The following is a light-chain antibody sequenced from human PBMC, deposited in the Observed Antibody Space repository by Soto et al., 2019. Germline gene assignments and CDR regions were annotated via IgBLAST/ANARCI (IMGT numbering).Light chain of an antibody. J-gene: IGKJ1*01. CDR2: DAS. CDR3: QQYNSYSGT. CDR1: QSISNW. V-gene: IGKV1-5*01. Sequence: DIQMTQSPSTLSASVGDRVTITCRASQSISNWLAWYQQKPGKAPKLLIYDASSLESGVPSRYSGSGSGTEFTLTISSLRPDDFATYYCQQYNSYSGTFGQGTRWIS.